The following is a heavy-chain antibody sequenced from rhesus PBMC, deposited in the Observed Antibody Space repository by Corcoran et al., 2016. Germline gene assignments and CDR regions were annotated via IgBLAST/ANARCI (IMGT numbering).Heavy chain of an antibody. V-gene: IGHV4-93*01. Sequence: HVQLRESGPAVVKPSDTLSLTCAVSGDSISSPSLRSWVRQFQWSGLAWIGNIFGGTGSADYSPSIQSRIPNSKETSNDRFCVHLISVTAADNAIYYCARRFGTSFDYWGQGVLVTVSS. CDR3: ARRFGTSFDY. CDR1: GDSISSPSL. D-gene: IGHD4-29*01. CDR2: IFGGTGSA. J-gene: IGHJ4*01.